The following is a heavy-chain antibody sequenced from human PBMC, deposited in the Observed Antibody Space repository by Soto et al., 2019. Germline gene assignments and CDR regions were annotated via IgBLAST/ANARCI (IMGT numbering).Heavy chain of an antibody. CDR3: ARRDDTMVRGVIGAFDI. V-gene: IGHV4-39*01. CDR2: IYYSGST. J-gene: IGHJ3*02. CDR1: GGSISSSSYY. D-gene: IGHD3-10*01. Sequence: SETLSLTCTVSGGSISSSSYYWGWIRQPPGKGLEWIGSIYYSGSTYYNPSLKSRVTISVDTSKNQFSLKLSFVTAADTAAYYCARRDDTMVRGVIGAFDIWGQGTMVTVSS.